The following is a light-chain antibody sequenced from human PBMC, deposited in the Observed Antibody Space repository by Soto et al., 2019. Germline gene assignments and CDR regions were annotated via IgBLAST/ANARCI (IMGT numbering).Light chain of an antibody. V-gene: IGKV3-15*01. J-gene: IGKJ1*01. Sequence: EIAMTQSPATLSVSPGERGTLSCRASQSVSSNLAWYQQKPGQAPRLLIYAASARATGIPARFSGSGSGTDFTLTISSLQSEDFAVYYCQQYDNWPGTFGQGTKVEIK. CDR1: QSVSSN. CDR3: QQYDNWPGT. CDR2: AAS.